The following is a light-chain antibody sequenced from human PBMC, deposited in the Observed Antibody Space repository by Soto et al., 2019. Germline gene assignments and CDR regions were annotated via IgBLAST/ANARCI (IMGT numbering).Light chain of an antibody. CDR3: QQYYNWRT. CDR2: GAS. V-gene: IGKV3-15*01. J-gene: IGKJ1*01. Sequence: VVMTQSRTTKSMTPGERATLSCRAGQSVSSKLAWYQQKPGQAPRLLIYGASTRATGIPARFSGSGSGTEFTLTITSLQSEDFAIYYCQQYYNWRTFGQGTKV. CDR1: QSVSSK.